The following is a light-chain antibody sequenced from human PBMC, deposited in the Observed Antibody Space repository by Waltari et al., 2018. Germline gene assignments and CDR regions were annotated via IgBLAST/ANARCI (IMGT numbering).Light chain of an antibody. CDR3: QQSSSAPLT. J-gene: IGKJ4*01. V-gene: IGKV1-39*01. CDR2: ATS. CDR1: QSINSH. Sequence: DIQMTQSPSSLSASVGDSVTITCRASQSINSHLNWYHQRPGKAPRLLIYATSILYSGIPSRFSGSGSGTEFTLTISSLQREDSATYYCQQSSSAPLTFGGGTKVEIK.